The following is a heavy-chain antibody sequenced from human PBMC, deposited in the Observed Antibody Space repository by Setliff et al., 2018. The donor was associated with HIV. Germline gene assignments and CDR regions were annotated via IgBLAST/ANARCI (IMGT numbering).Heavy chain of an antibody. Sequence: ASVKVSCKASGYTVTRYSMHWVRQAPGQGLEWMGIIDPSGGSTNYAQKLQGRVTMTTDTSSSTAYLDLRSLRSDDTAVYYCARGWMATLNGPLDQWGQGTLVTVSS. J-gene: IGHJ4*02. CDR3: ARGWMATLNGPLDQ. V-gene: IGHV1-46*01. CDR1: GYTVTRYS. CDR2: IDPSGGST. D-gene: IGHD5-12*01.